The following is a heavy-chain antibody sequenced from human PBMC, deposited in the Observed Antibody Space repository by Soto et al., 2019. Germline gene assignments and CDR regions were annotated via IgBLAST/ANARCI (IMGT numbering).Heavy chain of an antibody. J-gene: IGHJ4*02. D-gene: IGHD2-15*01. CDR3: ARVSREYCSGGSCHKRSRNRIDY. V-gene: IGHV4-34*01. CDR2: INHSGST. Sequence: SETLSLTYADYGGSFSVYYWRTIRQPPGKGLERIGEINHSGSTNYNPFLKSRVTIPVDTSKNQFSLKLSSVTAADTAVYYCARVSREYCSGGSCHKRSRNRIDYWGQGTLVTVSS. CDR1: GGSFSVYY.